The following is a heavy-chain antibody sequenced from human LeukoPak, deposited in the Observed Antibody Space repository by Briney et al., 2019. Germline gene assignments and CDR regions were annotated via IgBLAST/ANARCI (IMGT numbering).Heavy chain of an antibody. CDR3: ARVNVVGYYYYYMDV. J-gene: IGHJ6*03. CDR2: IYYSGST. CDR1: GGSISSYY. Sequence: PSETLSLTCIVSGGSISSYYWSWIRQPPGKGLEWIGYIYYSGSTNYNPSLKSRVTISVDTSKNQFSLKLSSVTAADTAVYYCARVNVVGYYYYYMDVWGKGTTVTVSS. D-gene: IGHD2-2*01. V-gene: IGHV4-59*08.